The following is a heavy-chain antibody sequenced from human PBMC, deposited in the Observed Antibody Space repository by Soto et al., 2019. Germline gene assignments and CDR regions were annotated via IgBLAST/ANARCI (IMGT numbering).Heavy chain of an antibody. CDR2: INPNSGGT. Sequence: ASVKVSCKASGYTFTGYYMHWVRQAPGQGLEWMGWINPNSGGTNYAQKFQGWVTMTRDTSISTAYMELSRLRSDDTAVYYCGRDSSGYYVDYWFDPWGQGTLVTVSS. CDR1: GYTFTGYY. D-gene: IGHD3-22*01. CDR3: GRDSSGYYVDYWFDP. V-gene: IGHV1-2*04. J-gene: IGHJ5*02.